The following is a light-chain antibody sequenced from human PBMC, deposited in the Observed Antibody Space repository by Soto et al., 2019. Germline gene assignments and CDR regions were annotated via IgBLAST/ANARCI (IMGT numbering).Light chain of an antibody. V-gene: IGLV1-44*01. CDR2: YDN. J-gene: IGLJ1*01. CDR1: NSNIGSNT. CDR3: AAWDDSLNGRV. Sequence: QSVLTQPPSASGTPGQRVTISCSGSNSNIGSNTVNWYQQLPGTAPKLLIYYDNLRPSGVPDRISGSKSGTSASLDISGLQSDDEAEYYCAAWDDSLNGRVFGTGTKLTVL.